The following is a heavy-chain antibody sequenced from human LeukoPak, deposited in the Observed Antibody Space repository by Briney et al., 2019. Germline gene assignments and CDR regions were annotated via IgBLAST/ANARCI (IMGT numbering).Heavy chain of an antibody. CDR2: ISSGSTI. CDR1: GFTFSSYE. V-gene: IGHV3-48*03. J-gene: IGHJ4*02. D-gene: IGHD6-19*01. Sequence: GSLRLSCAASGFTFSSYEMNWVRQAPGKGLEWVSYISSGSTIYDADSVKGRFTISRDNAKNSLYLQMNSLGAEDTAVYYCARESIAVAGAPFDYWGQGTLVTASS. CDR3: ARESIAVAGAPFDY.